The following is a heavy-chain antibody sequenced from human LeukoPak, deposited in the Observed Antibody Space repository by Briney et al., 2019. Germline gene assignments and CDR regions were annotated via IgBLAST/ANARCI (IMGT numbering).Heavy chain of an antibody. D-gene: IGHD3-22*01. CDR3: TREDRPFCPFSY. CDR1: GGSITNTNY. V-gene: IGHV4-4*02. CDR2: ISHDGTT. Sequence: PSETLSLTCGVSGGSITNTNYWTWVRQSPGKGLEWIGEISHDGTTNYNPSLRSRVAMSLDRANNQFSLSLTSVTAADTAVYYCTREDRPFCPFSYWGQGVLVTVSS. J-gene: IGHJ4*02.